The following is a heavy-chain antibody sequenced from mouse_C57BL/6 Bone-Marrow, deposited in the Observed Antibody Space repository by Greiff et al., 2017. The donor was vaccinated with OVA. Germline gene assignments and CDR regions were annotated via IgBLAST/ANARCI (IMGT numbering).Heavy chain of an antibody. Sequence: VQLQQSGAELVRPGASVKLSCTASGFNIKDDYMHWVKQRPEQGLEWIGWIDPENGDTEYASKFQGKATITADTSSNTAYLQLSSLTSEDTAVYYCTTSGDYFDYWDQGTTLTVSS. CDR3: TTSGDYFDY. J-gene: IGHJ2*01. D-gene: IGHD2-13*01. CDR2: IDPENGDT. V-gene: IGHV14-4*01. CDR1: GFNIKDDY.